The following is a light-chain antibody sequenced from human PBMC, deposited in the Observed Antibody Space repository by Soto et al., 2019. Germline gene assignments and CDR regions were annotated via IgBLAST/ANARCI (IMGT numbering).Light chain of an antibody. CDR3: ISYAGSNHSDKPPFVG. V-gene: IGLV2-8*01. Sequence: QSALTQPPSASGSPGQSVTISCTGTSSDVGGYNYVSWYQQHPGKAPKLMIYEVSKRPSGVPDRFSGSKSGNTASLTVSGLQAEDEADYYCISYAGSNHSDKPPFVGFGGGTKLIVL. CDR1: SSDVGGYNY. CDR2: EVS. J-gene: IGLJ2*01.